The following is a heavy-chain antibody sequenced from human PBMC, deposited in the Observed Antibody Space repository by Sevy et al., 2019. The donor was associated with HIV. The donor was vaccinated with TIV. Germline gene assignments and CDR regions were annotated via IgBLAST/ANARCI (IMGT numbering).Heavy chain of an antibody. D-gene: IGHD6-25*01. CDR1: GYSFTSYC. Sequence: GESLKISCKGSGYSFTSYCIGWVRQMPGKGLEWMGIIYPGDSDTRYSPSFQGQVTISADKSISTAYLQWSSLKASDTAMYYCASTLTVAGIATGAFDIWGQGTMVTVSS. J-gene: IGHJ3*02. CDR3: ASTLTVAGIATGAFDI. V-gene: IGHV5-51*01. CDR2: IYPGDSDT.